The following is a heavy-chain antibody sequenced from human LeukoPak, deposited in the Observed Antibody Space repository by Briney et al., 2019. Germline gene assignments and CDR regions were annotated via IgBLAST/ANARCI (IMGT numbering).Heavy chain of an antibody. CDR3: ARDRGTAVVVAATKVHYYGMDV. CDR2: ISSSSSTI. V-gene: IGHV3-48*01. J-gene: IGHJ6*02. Sequence: PGGSLRLSCAASGFTFSSYSMNWVRQAPGKGLEWVSYISSSSSTIYYADSVKGRFTISRDNAKNSLYLQMNSLRAADTAVYYCARDRGTAVVVAATKVHYYGMDVWGQGTTVTVSS. CDR1: GFTFSSYS. D-gene: IGHD2-15*01.